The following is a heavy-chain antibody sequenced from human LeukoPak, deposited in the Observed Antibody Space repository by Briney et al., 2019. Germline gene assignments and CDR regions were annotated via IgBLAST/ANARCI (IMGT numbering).Heavy chain of an antibody. CDR1: GGSISSYY. V-gene: IGHV4-59*01. Sequence: PSETLSLTCTVSGGSISSYYWSWIRQPPGKGLGWIGYIYYSGSTNYNPSLKSRVTISVDTSKNQFSLKLSSVTAADTAVYYCARGQQDSISGFDYWGQGTLVTVSS. D-gene: IGHD3-22*01. CDR3: ARGQQDSISGFDY. CDR2: IYYSGST. J-gene: IGHJ4*02.